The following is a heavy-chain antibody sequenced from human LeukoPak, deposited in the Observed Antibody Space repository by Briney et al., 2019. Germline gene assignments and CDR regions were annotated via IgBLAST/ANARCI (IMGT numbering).Heavy chain of an antibody. CDR2: INPSGGST. J-gene: IGHJ4*02. CDR3: ARGHYYDSSGYFDGYYYFDY. Sequence: ASVEVSCKASGYTFTSYYMHWVRQAPGQGLEWMGIINPSGGSTSYAQKFQGRVTMTRDTSTSTVYMELSSLRSEDTAVYYCARGHYYDSSGYFDGYYYFDYWGQGTLVTVSS. V-gene: IGHV1-46*01. CDR1: GYTFTSYY. D-gene: IGHD3-22*01.